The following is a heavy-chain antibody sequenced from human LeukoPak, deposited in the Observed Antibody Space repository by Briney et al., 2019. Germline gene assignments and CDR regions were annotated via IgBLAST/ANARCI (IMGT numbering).Heavy chain of an antibody. Sequence: ASVTVSCKASGYTFTVKFLHWLRQAPGQGLEWMGGIEPNSGGAVYGQKFRGRVTVTRDTSVSTAYMELSRLRSDNTAVYYCAIEIRYARSGFSKAFDYWAQETLVTVSS. CDR2: IEPNSGGA. J-gene: IGHJ4*02. CDR3: AIEIRYARSGFSKAFDY. CDR1: GYTFTVKF. V-gene: IGHV1-2*02. D-gene: IGHD3-16*01.